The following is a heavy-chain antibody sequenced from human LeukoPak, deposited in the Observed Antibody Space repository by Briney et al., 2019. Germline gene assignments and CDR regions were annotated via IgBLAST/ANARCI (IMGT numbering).Heavy chain of an antibody. CDR3: ARHRYRGIFGVVIQYYFDY. Sequence: PSETLSLTCTVSGGSISSSTYYLGWIRQPPGKGLEWIGSIYYSGSTYYNPSLKSRVTISVDTSKNQFSLKLSSVTAADTAVYYCARHRYRGIFGVVIQYYFDYWGQGTLVTVSS. CDR1: GGSISSSTYY. D-gene: IGHD3-3*01. J-gene: IGHJ4*02. V-gene: IGHV4-39*01. CDR2: IYYSGST.